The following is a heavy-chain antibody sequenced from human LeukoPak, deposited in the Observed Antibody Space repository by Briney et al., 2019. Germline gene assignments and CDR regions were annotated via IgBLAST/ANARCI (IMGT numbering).Heavy chain of an antibody. CDR1: GYTFTSYD. D-gene: IGHD1-26*01. CDR2: MNPNSGNT. Sequence: GASAKVSCKASGYTFTSYDINWVRQATGQGLEWMGWMNPNSGNTGYAQKFQGRVTMTRNTSISTAYMELSSLRSEDTAVYYCATYSGSYVGLDYWGQGTLVTVSS. J-gene: IGHJ4*02. CDR3: ATYSGSYVGLDY. V-gene: IGHV1-8*01.